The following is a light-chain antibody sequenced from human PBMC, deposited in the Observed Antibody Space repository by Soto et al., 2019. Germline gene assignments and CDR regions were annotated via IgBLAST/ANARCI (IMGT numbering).Light chain of an antibody. CDR2: EVT. J-gene: IGLJ1*01. Sequence: QSALTQPASVSGSPGQSITVSCTGSTTDIGTYNYVSWYQQLPGKAPKLIIFEVTNRPSGVSDRFSGSKSGNTASLTISGLQTEDEADYYCASFKTSSTRVFGSGTKVTVL. V-gene: IGLV2-14*01. CDR1: TTDIGTYNY. CDR3: ASFKTSSTRV.